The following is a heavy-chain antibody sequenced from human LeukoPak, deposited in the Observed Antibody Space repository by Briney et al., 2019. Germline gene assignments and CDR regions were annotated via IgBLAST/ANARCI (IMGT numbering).Heavy chain of an antibody. J-gene: IGHJ4*02. CDR1: GFTFSSYA. D-gene: IGHD4-23*01. CDR3: AKVQTTVVSPPDS. CDR2: ISATGGST. Sequence: GGSLRLPCAASGFTFSSYAMSWVRQAPGKGLEWVSTISATGGSTFYADSVKGRFTISRDNSKDTLYLQINSLRAEDTAVYFCAKVQTTVVSPPDSWGQGTLVTVSS. V-gene: IGHV3-23*01.